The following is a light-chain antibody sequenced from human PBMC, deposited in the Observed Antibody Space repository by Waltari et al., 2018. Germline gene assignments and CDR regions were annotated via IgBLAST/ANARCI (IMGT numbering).Light chain of an antibody. CDR3: SSYSSTNTVV. CDR1: SSDVGGYTF. J-gene: IGLJ3*02. V-gene: IGLV2-14*03. Sequence: QSALTQPASVSGSPGQSVTISCTGTSSDVGGYTFVSWYQQHPGRAPKLMIYDVTPRPSGVSTRFSGSKSGDTASLTISGLQAADEAEYYCSSYSSTNTVVFGGGTQLTV. CDR2: DVT.